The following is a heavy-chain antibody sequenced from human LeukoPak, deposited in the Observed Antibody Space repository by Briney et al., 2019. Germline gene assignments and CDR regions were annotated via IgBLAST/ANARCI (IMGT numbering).Heavy chain of an antibody. CDR3: ARGRVRTFGEVIVSRYYYMDV. Sequence: GGSLRLSCAASGFTFSSYWMSWVRQAPGKGLEWVANIKQDGSEKYYVDSVKGRFTISRDNAKNSLYLQMKSLRAEDTAVYYCARGRVRTFGEVIVSRYYYMDVWGKGTTVTVSS. CDR2: IKQDGSEK. CDR1: GFTFSSYW. D-gene: IGHD3-16*02. J-gene: IGHJ6*03. V-gene: IGHV3-7*04.